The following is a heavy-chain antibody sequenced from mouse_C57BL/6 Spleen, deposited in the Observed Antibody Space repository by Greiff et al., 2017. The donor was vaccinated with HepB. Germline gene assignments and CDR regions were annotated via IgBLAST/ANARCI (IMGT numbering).Heavy chain of an antibody. CDR3: GRSADYYGSSFDY. V-gene: IGHV1-80*01. Sequence: VQLQQSGAELVKPGASVKISCKASGYAFSSYWMNWVKQRPGKGLEWIGQIYPGDGDTNYNGKFKGKATLTADKSSSTAYMQLSSLTSEDSAVYFWGRSADYYGSSFDYWGQGTTLTVSS. CDR2: IYPGDGDT. D-gene: IGHD1-1*01. CDR1: GYAFSSYW. J-gene: IGHJ2*01.